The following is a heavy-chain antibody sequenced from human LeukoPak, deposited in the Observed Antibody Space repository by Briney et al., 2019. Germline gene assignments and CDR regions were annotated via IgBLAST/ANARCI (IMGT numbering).Heavy chain of an antibody. D-gene: IGHD2-15*01. J-gene: IGHJ6*03. CDR1: GGSISSSSYY. V-gene: IGHV4-39*07. CDR2: IYYSGST. Sequence: SETLSLTCTVSGGSISSSSYYWGWIRQPPGKGLEWIGSIYYSGSTYYNPSLKSRVTISVDTSKNQFSLKLSSVTAADTAVYYCARRLHRVDYYYMDVWGKGTTVTVSS. CDR3: ARRLHRVDYYYMDV.